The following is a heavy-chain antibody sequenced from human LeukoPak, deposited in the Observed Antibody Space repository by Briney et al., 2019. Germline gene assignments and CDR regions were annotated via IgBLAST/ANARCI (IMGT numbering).Heavy chain of an antibody. D-gene: IGHD6-6*01. CDR3: ARTPRIAARPDYYYYGMDV. J-gene: IGHJ6*02. CDR2: ISAYNGNT. Sequence: ASVNVSCKASGYTFTSYGISWVRQAPGQGLEWMGWISAYNGNTNYAQKLQGRVTMTTDTSTSTAYMELRSLRSDDTAVYYCARTPRIAARPDYYYYGMDVWGQGTTVTVSS. CDR1: GYTFTSYG. V-gene: IGHV1-18*01.